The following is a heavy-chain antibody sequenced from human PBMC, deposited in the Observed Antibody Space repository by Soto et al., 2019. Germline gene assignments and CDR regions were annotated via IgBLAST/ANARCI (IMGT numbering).Heavy chain of an antibody. CDR2: VYWNDDK. CDR3: ARGLATLPVFAFDI. J-gene: IGHJ3*02. D-gene: IGHD1-1*01. Sequence: QITLKGSGPTLVKPTQTLTLTCTLSGISLSTSGVGLGWIRQTPGTALEWLALVYWNDDKHYSPSLKSRLTITKDTSKNQAILTMTNMDPVDTATYYCARGLATLPVFAFDIWGQGTVVTVSS. V-gene: IGHV2-5*01. CDR1: GISLSTSGVG.